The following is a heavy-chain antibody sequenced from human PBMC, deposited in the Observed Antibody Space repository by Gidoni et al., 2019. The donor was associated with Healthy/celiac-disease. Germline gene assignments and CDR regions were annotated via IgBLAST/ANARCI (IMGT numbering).Heavy chain of an antibody. CDR3: AKDYYYDSSGYYHYFDY. D-gene: IGHD3-22*01. Sequence: EVQLVESGGGLVQPGRSLRLSCAASGFTFYDYAMHWVRQAPGKGLEWVSGISWNSGSIGYADSVKGRFTISRDNAKNSLYLQMNSLRAEDTALYYCAKDYYYDSSGYYHYFDYWGQGTLVTVSS. CDR2: ISWNSGSI. V-gene: IGHV3-9*01. J-gene: IGHJ4*02. CDR1: GFTFYDYA.